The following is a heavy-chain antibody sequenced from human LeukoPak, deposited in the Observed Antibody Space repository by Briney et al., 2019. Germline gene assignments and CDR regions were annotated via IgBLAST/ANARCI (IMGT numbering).Heavy chain of an antibody. Sequence: PSETLSLTCTVSGGSISSYYWSWIRQPPGKGLEWIGYIYYSGSTNYNPSLKSRVTISVDTSKNQFSLKLSSVTAADTAVNYCARALRYFDWPDAFDIWGQGTMVTVSS. CDR2: IYYSGST. D-gene: IGHD3-9*01. J-gene: IGHJ3*02. CDR3: ARALRYFDWPDAFDI. CDR1: GGSISSYY. V-gene: IGHV4-59*01.